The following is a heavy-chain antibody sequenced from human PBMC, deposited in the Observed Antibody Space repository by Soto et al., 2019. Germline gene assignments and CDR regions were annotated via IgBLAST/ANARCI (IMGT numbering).Heavy chain of an antibody. CDR3: AKDIAAAIRGSLNY. CDR1: GFTFSSYA. V-gene: IGHV3-23*01. J-gene: IGHJ4*02. D-gene: IGHD6-13*01. CDR2: ISGSGGST. Sequence: GGSLRLSCAASGFTFSSYAMSWVRQAPGKGLEWVSAISGSGGSTYYADSVKGRFTISRDNSKNTLYLQMNSLRAEDTAVYYCAKDIAAAIRGSLNYWGQGTLVTVSS.